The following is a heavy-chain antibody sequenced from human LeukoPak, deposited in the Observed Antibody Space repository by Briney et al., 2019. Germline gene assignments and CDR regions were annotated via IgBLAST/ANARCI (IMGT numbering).Heavy chain of an antibody. CDR2: INPDGSQT. V-gene: IGHV3-7*01. J-gene: IGHJ5*02. CDR1: EFTFRGYG. D-gene: IGHD4-17*01. CDR3: ARDLGYGALDP. Sequence: GGPLKPSCQPPEFTFRGYGMNWVRQAQGKGLNGVALINPDGSQTNYVDSVKGRLTISRDNAENSLYLQMNSLRAEDTAVYYCARDLGYGALDPWGQGTLVTVSS.